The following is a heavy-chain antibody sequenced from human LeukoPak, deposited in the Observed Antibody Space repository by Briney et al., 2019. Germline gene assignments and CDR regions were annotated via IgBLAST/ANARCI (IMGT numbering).Heavy chain of an antibody. CDR3: ARGLPRTKVGAIDY. Sequence: GASVKVSCKASGYTFTSYGISWVRQAPGQGLEWMGWINPNSGGTNYAQKFQGRVTMTRDTSISTAYMELSRLRSDDTAVYYCARGLPRTKVGAIDYWGQGTLVTVSS. D-gene: IGHD1-26*01. J-gene: IGHJ4*02. CDR2: INPNSGGT. CDR1: GYTFTSYG. V-gene: IGHV1-2*02.